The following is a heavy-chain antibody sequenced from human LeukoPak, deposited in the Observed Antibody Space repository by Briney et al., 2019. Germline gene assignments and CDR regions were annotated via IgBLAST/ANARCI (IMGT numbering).Heavy chain of an antibody. V-gene: IGHV3-49*04. CDR2: IRGKAYGGTT. CDR1: GFSFCDYA. J-gene: IGHJ6*02. Sequence: GGSLRLSCTTSGFSFCDYAMSWVRQAPGKGLEWVGFIRGKAYGGTTEYAASVKGRFTISRDDSKTIAYLQMNSLKTEDTAVYYCTRILSSAGRFYSPYFYYGMDVWGQGTTVTVSS. CDR3: TRILSSAGRFYSPYFYYGMDV. D-gene: IGHD2-15*01.